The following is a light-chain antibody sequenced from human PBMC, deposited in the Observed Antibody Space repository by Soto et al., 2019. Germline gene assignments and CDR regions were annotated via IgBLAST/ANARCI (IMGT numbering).Light chain of an antibody. V-gene: IGKV1-5*03. CDR1: QSISDW. CDR3: QHYNDYPWT. CDR2: KAS. J-gene: IGKJ1*01. Sequence: DTQMTQSPSTLSASVGDRVTITCRASQSISDWLAWYQQKPGKAPKLLIYKASRLQSGVPSRFSGSGSGTEFTLTISGLQAVDFATYYCQHYNDYPWTFGQGTKVEI.